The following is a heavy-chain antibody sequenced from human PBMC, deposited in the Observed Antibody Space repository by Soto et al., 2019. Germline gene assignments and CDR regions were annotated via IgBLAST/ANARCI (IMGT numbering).Heavy chain of an antibody. CDR1: GFTFSNYA. D-gene: IGHD6-19*01. CDR2: ITSAGST. CDR3: AKTDKFHSQSSGWANRFDS. V-gene: IGHV3-23*01. Sequence: EVQLLESGGDLAQPGGSLRLICAASGFTFSNYAMTWVRQSPGKGLEWAATITSAGSTFYGDTVKGRFTVSRDDSKSALYLQINSLGAEDSAVYYCAKTDKFHSQSSGWANRFDSWGQGTLVTVSS. J-gene: IGHJ4*02.